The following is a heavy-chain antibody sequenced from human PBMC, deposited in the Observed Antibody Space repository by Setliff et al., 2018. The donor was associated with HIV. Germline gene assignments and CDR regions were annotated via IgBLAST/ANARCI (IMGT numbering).Heavy chain of an antibody. Sequence: ASVKVSCKASGYTFTSYGISWVRQAPGQGLEWMGWISAYNGNTNYAQKLQGRVTVTTDTSTSTAYMELRSLRSDDTAVYYCARVRVYSGYDYPDYWGQGTLVTVSS. V-gene: IGHV1-18*01. CDR2: ISAYNGNT. CDR1: GYTFTSYG. CDR3: ARVRVYSGYDYPDY. J-gene: IGHJ4*02. D-gene: IGHD5-12*01.